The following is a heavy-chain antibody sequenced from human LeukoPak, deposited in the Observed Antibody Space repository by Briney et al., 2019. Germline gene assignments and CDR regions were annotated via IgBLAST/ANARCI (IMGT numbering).Heavy chain of an antibody. CDR1: GFTFSSYE. D-gene: IGHD3-3*01. CDR3: SKPFWSISSRSVDFDY. V-gene: IGHV3-48*03. J-gene: IGHJ4*02. CDR2: ISSSGSTI. Sequence: GGSLRLSCAASGFTFSSYEMNWVRQAPGKGLEWVSYISSSGSTIYYADSVKGRFTISRDNAKNSLYLQMISLRIEDTALYYCSKPFWSISSRSVDFDYWGQGTLVTVSS.